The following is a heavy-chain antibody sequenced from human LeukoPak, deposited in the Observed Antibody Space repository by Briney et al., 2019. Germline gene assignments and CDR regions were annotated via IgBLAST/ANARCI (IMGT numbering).Heavy chain of an antibody. V-gene: IGHV1-2*02. CDR2: INPNSGGT. J-gene: IGHJ6*02. D-gene: IGHD6-19*01. CDR1: VYTFTGYY. Sequence: GASVKVSCKASVYTFTGYYMHWVRQAPGQGLEWMGWINPNSGGTNYAQKFQGRVTMTRDTSISTAYMELSRLRSDDTAVYYCARESLPIRSSGWYGGTYYYYYGMDVWGQGTTVTVSS. CDR3: ARESLPIRSSGWYGGTYYYYYGMDV.